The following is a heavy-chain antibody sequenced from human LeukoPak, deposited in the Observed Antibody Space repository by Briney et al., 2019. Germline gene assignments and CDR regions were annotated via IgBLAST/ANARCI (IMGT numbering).Heavy chain of an antibody. D-gene: IGHD1-1*01. CDR1: GFTFTISA. V-gene: IGHV1-58*01. Sequence: GASVKVPCKASGFTFTISAVQWVRQARGQRLEWIGWIVVGSGNTNYAQKFQERVTITRDMSTSTAYMELSSLRSEDTAVYYCAAAAHTNGDAFDIWGQGTMVTVSS. CDR2: IVVGSGNT. J-gene: IGHJ3*02. CDR3: AAAAHTNGDAFDI.